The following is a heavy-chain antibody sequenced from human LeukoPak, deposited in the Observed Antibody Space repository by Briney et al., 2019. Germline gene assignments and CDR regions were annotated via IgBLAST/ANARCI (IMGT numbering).Heavy chain of an antibody. Sequence: PSQTLSLTCTVSGGSISSGGYYWSWIRQHPGKGLEWIGYIYYSGSTYYNPSLKSRVTISVDTSKNQFSLKLSSVTAADTAVYCCARASPSTMVRGVTWFDPWGQGTLVTVSS. V-gene: IGHV4-31*03. CDR2: IYYSGST. J-gene: IGHJ5*02. CDR1: GGSISSGGYY. CDR3: ARASPSTMVRGVTWFDP. D-gene: IGHD3-10*01.